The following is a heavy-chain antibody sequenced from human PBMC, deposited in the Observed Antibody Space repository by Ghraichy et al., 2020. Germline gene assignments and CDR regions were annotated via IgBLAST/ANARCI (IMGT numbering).Heavy chain of an antibody. CDR1: GGSISSSNW. V-gene: IGHV4-4*02. CDR2: IYHSGST. CDR3: VRKGYYYYMDV. Sequence: SETLSLTCAVSGGSISSSNWWSWVRQPPGKGLEWIGEIYHSGSTNYNPSLKSRVTISVDNSNNQFSLNLSSVTAADTAVYYCVRKGYYYYMDVWGKGTTVTVSS. J-gene: IGHJ6*03.